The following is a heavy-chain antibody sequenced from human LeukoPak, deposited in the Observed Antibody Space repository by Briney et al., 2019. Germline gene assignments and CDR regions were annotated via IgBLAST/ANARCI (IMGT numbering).Heavy chain of an antibody. Sequence: SETPSLTCTVSGASVSSGSYYWSWIRQPPGKGLEWIGYIYYSGSTNYNPSLKSRVTISVDTSKNQFSLKLSSVTAADTAVYYCARDRASTVTTYDAFDIWGQGTMVTVSS. CDR2: IYYSGST. CDR1: GASVSSGSYY. J-gene: IGHJ3*02. D-gene: IGHD4-17*01. CDR3: ARDRASTVTTYDAFDI. V-gene: IGHV4-61*01.